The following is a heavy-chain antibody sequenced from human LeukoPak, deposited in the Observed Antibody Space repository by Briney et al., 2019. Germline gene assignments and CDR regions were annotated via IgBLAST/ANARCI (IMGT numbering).Heavy chain of an antibody. J-gene: IGHJ6*03. CDR3: ARRYYDFWSGYYYYYMDV. CDR1: GGSISSNNYY. CDR2: IHNSGST. V-gene: IGHV4-39*07. Sequence: SETLSLTCTVSGGSISSNNYYWGWIRQPPGKGLEWIASIHNSGSTFYNPSLKGRVSRSIDTSKNQFSLKLSSVTAADTAVYYCARRYYDFWSGYYYYYMDVWGKGTTVTVSS. D-gene: IGHD3-3*01.